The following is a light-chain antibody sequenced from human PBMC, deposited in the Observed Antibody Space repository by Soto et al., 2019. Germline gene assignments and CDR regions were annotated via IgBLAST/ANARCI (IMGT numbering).Light chain of an antibody. J-gene: IGLJ2*01. CDR1: SSNIGSNY. V-gene: IGLV1-47*02. Sequence: QSVLTQAASASGTPGQRVTISCSGSSSNIGSNYVYWYQQLPGTAPKLLIYSDDQRPSGVPDRFAGSKSGTSASLAISGLRSEDEAHYYCAAWDDSLRGLLFGGGTELPVL. CDR3: AAWDDSLRGLL. CDR2: SDD.